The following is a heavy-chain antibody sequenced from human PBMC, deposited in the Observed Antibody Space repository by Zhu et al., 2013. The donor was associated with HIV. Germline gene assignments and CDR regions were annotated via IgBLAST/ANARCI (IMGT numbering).Heavy chain of an antibody. D-gene: IGHD3-22*01. CDR3: ARVIYYDTSGYHGPVDI. CDR1: GYMFINYG. Sequence: QDRLVQSGVEVKKPGASVRVSCRASGYMFINYGIAWVRQAPGQGLEWMGGIIPMFGTTNYAQKFQGRVTITADKSTSTAYMELSSLRSEDTAIYYCARVIYYDTSGYHGPVDIWGQGTMVTVSS. V-gene: IGHV1-69*06. CDR2: IIPMFGTT. J-gene: IGHJ3*02.